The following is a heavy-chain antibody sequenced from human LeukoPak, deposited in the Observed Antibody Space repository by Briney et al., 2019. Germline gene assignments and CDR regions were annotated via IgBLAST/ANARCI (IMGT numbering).Heavy chain of an antibody. CDR2: ISSSGSTI. Sequence: GGSLRLSCAASGFTFSDYYMSWIRQAPGKGLEWVSYISSSGSTIYYADSVKGQFTISRDNAKNSLYLQMNSLRAEDTAVYYCARVYSSSSGKNAFDIWGQGTMVTVSS. D-gene: IGHD6-6*01. V-gene: IGHV3-11*01. CDR1: GFTFSDYY. CDR3: ARVYSSSSGKNAFDI. J-gene: IGHJ3*02.